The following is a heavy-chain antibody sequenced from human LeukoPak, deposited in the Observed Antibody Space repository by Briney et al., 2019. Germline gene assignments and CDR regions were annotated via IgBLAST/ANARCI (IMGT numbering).Heavy chain of an antibody. CDR1: GFIFRNYA. D-gene: IGHD6-25*01. Sequence: GGSLRLSCAASGFIFRNYAMSWVRQAPGKGLEWVSAISASGGSTYYADSVKGHFTISRDNSKNTLFLQMNSLRAEDTALYYCAKVDSSGSYWGQGTLVTVSS. V-gene: IGHV3-23*01. CDR3: AKVDSSGSY. J-gene: IGHJ4*02. CDR2: ISASGGST.